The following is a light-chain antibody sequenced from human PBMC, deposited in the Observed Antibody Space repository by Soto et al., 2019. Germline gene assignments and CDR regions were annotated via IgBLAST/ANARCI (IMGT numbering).Light chain of an antibody. CDR1: SSNIGACFD. CDR3: QSYDNSLSGVV. V-gene: IGLV1-40*01. Sequence: QSVLTQPPSVSGAPGQRIIISCTGSSSNIGACFDVHWYQHLPGTAPKLLVYDNDNRPSGLPARFSDSRSGTSASLAITSLQADDEADYYCQSYDNSLSGVVFGGGTKLTVL. CDR2: DND. J-gene: IGLJ2*01.